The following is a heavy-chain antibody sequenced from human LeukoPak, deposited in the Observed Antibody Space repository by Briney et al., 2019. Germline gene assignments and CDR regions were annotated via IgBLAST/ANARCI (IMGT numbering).Heavy chain of an antibody. Sequence: GGSLRLSCAASGFTFSSYAMSWVRQAPGKGLEWVSAISGSGGSTYYADSVKGRFTISRDNSKNTLYLQMNSLRAEDTAVYYCARGRLKSSSWYTRYFDLWGRGTLVTVSS. V-gene: IGHV3-23*01. D-gene: IGHD6-13*01. CDR1: GFTFSSYA. CDR3: ARGRLKSSSWYTRYFDL. J-gene: IGHJ2*01. CDR2: ISGSGGST.